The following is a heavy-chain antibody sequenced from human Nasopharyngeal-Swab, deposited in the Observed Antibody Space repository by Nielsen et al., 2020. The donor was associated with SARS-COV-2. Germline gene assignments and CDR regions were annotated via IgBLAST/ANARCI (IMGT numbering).Heavy chain of an antibody. V-gene: IGHV3-48*03. CDR1: GFTFSSYE. D-gene: IGHD5-12*01. J-gene: IGHJ6*02. Sequence: GGSLRLSCAASGFTFSSYEMNWVRQAPGNGLEWVSYISSSGSTIYYADSVKGRFTISRDNAKNSLYLQMNSLRAEDTAVYYCARGEGGYGGPMDVWGQGTTVTVSS. CDR3: ARGEGGYGGPMDV. CDR2: ISSSGSTI.